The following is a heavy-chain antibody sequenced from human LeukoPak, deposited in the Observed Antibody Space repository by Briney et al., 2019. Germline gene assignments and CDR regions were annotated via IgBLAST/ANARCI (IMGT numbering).Heavy chain of an antibody. Sequence: PGGSLGLSCEASGFTFSTYGMHWVRQAPGKGLEWVAFISYDGSNKYYADSVKGRFTISRDNSKNTLYLQMNSLRAEDTAVYYCAKPRAPRDSSYFDYWGQGTLVTVSS. CDR1: GFTFSTYG. J-gene: IGHJ4*02. V-gene: IGHV3-30*18. CDR2: ISYDGSNK. D-gene: IGHD3-22*01. CDR3: AKPRAPRDSSYFDY.